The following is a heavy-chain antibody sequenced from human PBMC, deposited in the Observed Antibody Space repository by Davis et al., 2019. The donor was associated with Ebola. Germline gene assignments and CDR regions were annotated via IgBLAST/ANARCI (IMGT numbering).Heavy chain of an antibody. Sequence: GESLKISCAASGFTFSSYGMSWVRQAPGKGLEWVSAISGTRGSTHYADSVKGRFTISRDNSKNTLILQMNSLRAEDTAIDYCAKEELKVFDYWGQGTLVTVSS. CDR2: ISGTRGST. CDR1: GFTFSSYG. V-gene: IGHV3-23*01. D-gene: IGHD3-10*01. J-gene: IGHJ4*02. CDR3: AKEELKVFDY.